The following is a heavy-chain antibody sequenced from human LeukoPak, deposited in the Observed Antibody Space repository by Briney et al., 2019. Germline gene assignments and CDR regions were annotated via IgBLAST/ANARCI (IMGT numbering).Heavy chain of an antibody. V-gene: IGHV3-23*01. CDR3: VKGGDSSSWLFDY. J-gene: IGHJ4*02. CDR1: GFTFSSYA. D-gene: IGHD6-13*01. Sequence: GGSLRLSCAASGFTFSSYAMSLVRVAPGKGLVWVSALIGSGLSTYYADSVKGRFTISRDNSKNTLYLQMNSLRAEDTAVYYCVKGGDSSSWLFDYWGQGTLVTVSS. CDR2: LIGSGLST.